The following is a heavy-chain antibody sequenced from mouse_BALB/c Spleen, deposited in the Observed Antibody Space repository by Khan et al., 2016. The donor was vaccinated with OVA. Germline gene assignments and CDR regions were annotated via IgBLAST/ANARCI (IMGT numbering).Heavy chain of an antibody. D-gene: IGHD1-2*01. CDR3: ARNGVFHYHGYGGMDY. CDR1: GFSLINYG. CDR2: IWSGGST. V-gene: IGHV2-2*01. Sequence: QVQLKQSGPGLVQPSQNLSITCTVSGFSLINYGVHWVRQSPGKALEWLGVIWSGGSTDYNAAFISRLSITKDNSKSQIFFNMNSLQADDTGIYYCARNGVFHYHGYGGMDYWGQGTSVTVSS. J-gene: IGHJ4*01.